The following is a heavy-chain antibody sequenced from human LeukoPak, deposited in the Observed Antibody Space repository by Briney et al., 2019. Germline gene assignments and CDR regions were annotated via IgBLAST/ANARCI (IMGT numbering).Heavy chain of an antibody. CDR3: ARGQIQLIDD. CDR2: VNPNSGGT. Sequence: GASVKVSCKASGYTFTGYYMHWVRQAPGQGLEWMGWVNPNSGGTNYAQKFQGWVTMTRDTSISTAYMELSRLKSDDSALYFCARGQIQLIDDWGQGTLLAVSS. J-gene: IGHJ4*02. V-gene: IGHV1-2*04. CDR1: GYTFTGYY. D-gene: IGHD5-18*01.